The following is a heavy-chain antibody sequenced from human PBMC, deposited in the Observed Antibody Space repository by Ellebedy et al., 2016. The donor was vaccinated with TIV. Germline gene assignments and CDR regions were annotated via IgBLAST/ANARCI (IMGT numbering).Heavy chain of an antibody. Sequence: GESLKISXAASGFSVSSNDMSWVRQAPGKGLELVSLIYGGGASYYADSVKGRFTISRDSSKKTLYLQMNSLRAEDTAVYYCARDWWDDAFDIWGQGTMVTVSS. CDR2: IYGGGAS. J-gene: IGHJ3*02. CDR3: ARDWWDDAFDI. V-gene: IGHV3-53*01. D-gene: IGHD1-26*01. CDR1: GFSVSSND.